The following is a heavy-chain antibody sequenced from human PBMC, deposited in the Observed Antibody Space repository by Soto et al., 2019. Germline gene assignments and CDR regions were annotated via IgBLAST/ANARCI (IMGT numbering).Heavy chain of an antibody. Sequence: KPGGSLRLSCAASEFIFSSYTVNWFRQAPGEGLQWVSSIVGRSTYMYYADSVKGRFTISRDNAKNSLYLQMNSLRAEDTAVYYCGRGGYCTGGICYFVYGGQGTLVPVPS. V-gene: IGHV3-21*01. CDR3: GRGGYCTGGICYFVY. J-gene: IGHJ4*02. CDR1: EFIFSSYT. D-gene: IGHD2-8*02. CDR2: IVGRSTYM.